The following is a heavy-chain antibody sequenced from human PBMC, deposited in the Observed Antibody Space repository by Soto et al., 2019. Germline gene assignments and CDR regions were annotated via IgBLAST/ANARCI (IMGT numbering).Heavy chain of an antibody. D-gene: IGHD3-3*01. CDR1: GFTFSNYA. J-gene: IGHJ3*02. Sequence: GGSLRLSCAVSGFTFSNYAMSWVRQAPGKGLEWVSTMSASGSRTYYADSVKGRFTISRDSSKNTLYLQMSSLRAEDTAVYYCAKLTSAFLEFVLDAFDIWGQGTMVTVSS. CDR2: MSASGSRT. V-gene: IGHV3-23*01. CDR3: AKLTSAFLEFVLDAFDI.